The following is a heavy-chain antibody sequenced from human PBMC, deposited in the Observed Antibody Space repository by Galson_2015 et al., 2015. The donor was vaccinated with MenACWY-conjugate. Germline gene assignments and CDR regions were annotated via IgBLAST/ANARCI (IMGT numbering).Heavy chain of an antibody. V-gene: IGHV1-2*06. J-gene: IGHJ4*02. D-gene: IGHD5-24*01. CDR2: INPNSGGT. CDR3: ARSRYNTGWAFDY. Sequence: SVKVSCKASGYTINGHFLHWVRQAPGQGLEWMGRINPNSGGTNYAEKFQGRVTMTWDTSSSTSYMDLSSDDTAIYFCARSRYNTGWAFDYWGQGTLVTVSS. CDR1: GYTINGHF.